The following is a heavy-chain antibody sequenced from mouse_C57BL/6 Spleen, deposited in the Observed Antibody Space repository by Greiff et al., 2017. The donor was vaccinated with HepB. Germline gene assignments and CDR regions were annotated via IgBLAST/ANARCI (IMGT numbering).Heavy chain of an antibody. J-gene: IGHJ2*01. D-gene: IGHD2-4*01. Sequence: QVHVKQPGTELVKPGASVKLSCKASGYTFTSYWMHWVKQRPGQGLEWIGNINPSNGGTNYNEKFKSKATLTVDKSSSTAYMQLSSLTSEDSAVYYCARSRGYDYGLDYWGQGTTLTVSS. V-gene: IGHV1-53*01. CDR2: INPSNGGT. CDR3: ARSRGYDYGLDY. CDR1: GYTFTSYW.